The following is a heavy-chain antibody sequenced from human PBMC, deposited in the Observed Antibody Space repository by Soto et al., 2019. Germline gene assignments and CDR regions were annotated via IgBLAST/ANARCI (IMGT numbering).Heavy chain of an antibody. V-gene: IGHV3-53*01. Sequence: PGGSLRLSCAASGFTVSSNYMSWVRQAPGKGLEWVSVIYSGGSTYYADSVKGRFTISRDNSKNTLYLQMNSLRAEDTAVYYCARRGKMATIGYYYYGMDVWGQGTTVTVSS. CDR3: ARRGKMATIGYYYYGMDV. CDR2: IYSGGST. J-gene: IGHJ6*02. CDR1: GFTVSSNY. D-gene: IGHD5-12*01.